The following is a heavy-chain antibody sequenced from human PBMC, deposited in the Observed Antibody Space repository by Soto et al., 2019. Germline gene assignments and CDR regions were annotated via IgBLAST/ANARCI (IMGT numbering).Heavy chain of an antibody. CDR1: GFTFSSYA. V-gene: IGHV3-23*01. Sequence: GGSRRLSCAASGFTFSSYAMSWVRQAPGKGLEWVSAISGSGGSTYYADSVKGRFTISRDNSKNTLYLQMNSLRAEDTAVYYCAKDEYSSSSPWFDPWGQGTLVTVSS. D-gene: IGHD6-6*01. J-gene: IGHJ5*02. CDR2: ISGSGGST. CDR3: AKDEYSSSSPWFDP.